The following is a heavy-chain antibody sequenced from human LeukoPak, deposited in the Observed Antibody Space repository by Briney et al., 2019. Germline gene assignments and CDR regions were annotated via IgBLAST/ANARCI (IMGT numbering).Heavy chain of an antibody. CDR2: ISAYNGNT. V-gene: IGHV1-18*04. D-gene: IGHD6-13*01. CDR1: GYTFTNYY. CDR3: ARDLLYIAAAGDYYYYMDV. J-gene: IGHJ6*03. Sequence: GASVKVSCKASGYTFTNYYIHWVRQAPGQGLEWMGWISAYNGNTNYAQKLQGRVTMTTDTSTSTAYMELRSLRSDDTAVYYCARDLLYIAAAGDYYYYMDVWGKGTTVTVSS.